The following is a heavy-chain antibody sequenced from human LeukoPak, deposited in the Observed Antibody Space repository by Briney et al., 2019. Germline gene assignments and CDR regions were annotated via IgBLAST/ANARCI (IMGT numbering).Heavy chain of an antibody. CDR2: INPNSGGT. V-gene: IGHV1-2*02. D-gene: IGHD3-22*01. CDR1: GHTFTGYY. Sequence: ASVKVSCKASGHTFTGYYMHWVRQAPGQGLEWMGWINPNSGGTNYAQKFQGRVTMTRDTSISTAYMELSRLRSDDTAVYYCARARGYYDSSGYYCPLGYWGQGTLVIVSS. J-gene: IGHJ4*02. CDR3: ARARGYYDSSGYYCPLGY.